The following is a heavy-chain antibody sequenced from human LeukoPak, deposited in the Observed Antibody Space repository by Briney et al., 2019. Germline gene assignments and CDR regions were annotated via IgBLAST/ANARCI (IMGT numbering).Heavy chain of an antibody. CDR3: ANLGVLRFFEWISQSDV. V-gene: IGHV3-23*01. CDR2: ISGSGGST. CDR1: GFTFSSYA. D-gene: IGHD3-3*01. J-gene: IGHJ6*04. Sequence: GGSLRLSCAASGFTFSSYAMSWVRQAPGKGLEWVSAISGSGGSTYYADSVKGRFTISRDNSKNTLYLQMNSLRAEDTAVYYCANLGVLRFFEWISQSDVWGKGTTVTVSS.